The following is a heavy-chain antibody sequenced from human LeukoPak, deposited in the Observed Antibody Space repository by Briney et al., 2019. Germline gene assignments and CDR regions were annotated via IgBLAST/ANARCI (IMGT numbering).Heavy chain of an antibody. CDR2: IYYSGGT. V-gene: IGHV4-59*01. CDR3: AKGHGSGTFYRGLFDS. Sequence: SETLSLTCSVSGASFGTNYWSWIRQAPGKGLKWIGYIYYSGGTNDNPSLKGRVTISADTSKNQFSLNLRSVTAADTAVYYCAKGHGSGTFYRGLFDSWGQGIPVTVSS. CDR1: GASFGTNY. J-gene: IGHJ4*02. D-gene: IGHD3-10*01.